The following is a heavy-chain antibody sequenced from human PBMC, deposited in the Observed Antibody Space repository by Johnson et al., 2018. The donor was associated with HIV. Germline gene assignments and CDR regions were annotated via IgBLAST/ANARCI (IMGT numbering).Heavy chain of an antibody. Sequence: VQLVESGGGVVQPGRSLRLSCAASGFTFSTYDMHWVRQATGKGLEWVSGIGSSGDTYYVDSVKGRFTISRDNAKNSLYLQMNSLRAEDTAVYYCARGGIVATDAFDIWGQGTMVTVSS. CDR1: GFTFSTYD. V-gene: IGHV3-13*01. CDR3: ARGGIVATDAFDI. CDR2: IGSSGDT. D-gene: IGHD5-12*01. J-gene: IGHJ3*02.